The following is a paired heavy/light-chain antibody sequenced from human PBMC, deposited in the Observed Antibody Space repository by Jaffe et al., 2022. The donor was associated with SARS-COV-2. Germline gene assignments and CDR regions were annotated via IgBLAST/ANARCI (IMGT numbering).Heavy chain of an antibody. CDR3: ARDRSPASTMVRGVTDAFDI. D-gene: IGHD3-10*01. Sequence: QVQLVESGGGLVKPGGSLRLSCAASGFTFSDYYMSWIRQAPGKGLEWLSYISSTSTYTNYADSVKGRFTISRDNAKNSLYLQMNSLRAEDTAVYYCARDRSPASTMVRGVTDAFDIWGQGTMVTVSS. CDR2: ISSTSTYT. V-gene: IGHV3-11*06. CDR1: GFTFSDYY. J-gene: IGHJ3*02.
Light chain of an antibody. CDR2: SNN. Sequence: QYVLTQPPSASGTPGQRVTISCSGSSSDIGSNIVNWYQQFPGTAPKLLIYSNNERPSGVPDRFSGFKSGTSASLAIRGLQSEDEADYYCAAWDDSLNGWVFGGGTKLTVL. CDR1: SSDIGSNI. V-gene: IGLV1-44*01. CDR3: AAWDDSLNGWV. J-gene: IGLJ3*02.